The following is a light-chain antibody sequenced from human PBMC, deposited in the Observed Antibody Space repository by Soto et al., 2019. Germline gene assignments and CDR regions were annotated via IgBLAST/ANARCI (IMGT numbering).Light chain of an antibody. CDR2: GAS. CDR1: QIVSSTY. V-gene: IGKV3-20*01. Sequence: EIVLTQSPGTLSLSPGERATLSCRASQIVSSTYLAWFQQKPGQAPRLLIYGASTRATGIPDRFSGSGSGTDFTLTISGLEPEYFALYYCQQYGVTPPNTFGGGTKGEV. J-gene: IGKJ4*01. CDR3: QQYGVTPPNT.